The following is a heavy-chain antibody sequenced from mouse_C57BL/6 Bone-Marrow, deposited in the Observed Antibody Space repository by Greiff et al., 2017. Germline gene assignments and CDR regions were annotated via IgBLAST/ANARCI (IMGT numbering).Heavy chain of an antibody. J-gene: IGHJ1*03. D-gene: IGHD2-5*01. CDR2: IDPNSGGT. CDR3: ARWNYSNFDWYFDV. V-gene: IGHV1-72*01. CDR1: GYSFTSYW. Sequence: VQVVESGAELVKPGASVKLSCKASGYSFTSYWMHWVKQRPGRGLEWIGRIDPNSGGTKYNEKFKSKAILTVDKPSSTAYMQLSSLTSEDSAVYYCARWNYSNFDWYFDVWGTGTTVTVSS.